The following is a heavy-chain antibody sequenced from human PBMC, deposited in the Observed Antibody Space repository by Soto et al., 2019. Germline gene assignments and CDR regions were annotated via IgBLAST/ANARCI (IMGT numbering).Heavy chain of an antibody. V-gene: IGHV3-33*01. J-gene: IGHJ4*02. Sequence: QVQLVESGGGVVQPGRSLRLSCAASGFTFSIYGMHWVRQAPGKGLEWVAVIWNDGSNKYYGDSVKGRFTISRDNSKNMLYLHMNSLRADDTAVYYCARAVGPFDYWGQGTLVTVSS. CDR2: IWNDGSNK. CDR1: GFTFSIYG. CDR3: ARAVGPFDY. D-gene: IGHD3-16*01.